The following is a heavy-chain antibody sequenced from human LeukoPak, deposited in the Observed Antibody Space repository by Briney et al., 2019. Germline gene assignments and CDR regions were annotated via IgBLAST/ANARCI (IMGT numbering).Heavy chain of an antibody. J-gene: IGHJ3*02. CDR2: INPNSGGT. D-gene: IGHD2-15*01. CDR1: GYTFTGYY. CDR3: AREGPQGYCSGGSCYGDAFDI. Sequence: ASVKVSCKASGYTFTGYYMHWVRQAPGQGLEWMGWINPNSGGTSYAQKFQGRVTMTRDTSISTAYMELSRLRSDDTAVYYCAREGPQGYCSGGSCYGDAFDIWGQGTMVTVSS. V-gene: IGHV1-2*02.